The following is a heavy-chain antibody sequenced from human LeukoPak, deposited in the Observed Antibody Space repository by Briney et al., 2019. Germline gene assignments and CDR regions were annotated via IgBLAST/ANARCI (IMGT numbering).Heavy chain of an antibody. CDR1: GFTFSSYS. V-gene: IGHV3-21*01. CDR3: ARDRVELLRRNWFDP. Sequence: GGSLRPSCAASGFTFSSYSMNWVRQAPGKGLEWVSSISSSSSYIYYADSVKGRFTISRDNAKNSLYLQMNSLRAEDTAVYYCARDRVELLRRNWFDPWGQGTLVTVSS. J-gene: IGHJ5*02. CDR2: ISSSSSYI. D-gene: IGHD2-15*01.